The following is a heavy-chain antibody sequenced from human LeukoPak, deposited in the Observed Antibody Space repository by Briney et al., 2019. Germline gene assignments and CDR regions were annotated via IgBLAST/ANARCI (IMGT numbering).Heavy chain of an antibody. CDR3: TRHGHDTDNYEAHFDY. CDR1: GGSISSSSYY. J-gene: IGHJ4*02. V-gene: IGHV4-39*07. CDR2: IYYSGST. D-gene: IGHD3-3*01. Sequence: SETLSLTCTVSGGSISSSSYYWGWIRQPPGKGLEGIGSIYYSGSTYYNPSLKSRVTISVDTSKNQFSLKLSSVTAADTAVYYCTRHGHDTDNYEAHFDYWGQGTLVTVSS.